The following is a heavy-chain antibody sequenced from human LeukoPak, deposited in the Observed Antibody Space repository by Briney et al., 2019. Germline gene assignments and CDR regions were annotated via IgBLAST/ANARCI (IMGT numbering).Heavy chain of an antibody. D-gene: IGHD2-15*01. V-gene: IGHV4-34*01. J-gene: IGHJ4*02. Sequence: SETLSLTCAVYGGSFSGYYWSWIRQPPGKGLEWVGEINHSGSTNYNPSLKSRVTISVDTSKNQFSLKLSSVTAADTAVYYCASPAGCSGGSCYSYWGQGTLVTVSS. CDR3: ASPAGCSGGSCYSY. CDR2: INHSGST. CDR1: GGSFSGYY.